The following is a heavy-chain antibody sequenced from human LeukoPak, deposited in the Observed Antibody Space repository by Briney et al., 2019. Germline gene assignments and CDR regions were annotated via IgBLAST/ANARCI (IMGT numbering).Heavy chain of an antibody. V-gene: IGHV3-21*01. J-gene: IGHJ3*02. D-gene: IGHD6-19*01. Sequence: SGGSLRLSCAASGFTFSSYSMNWVRQAPGKGPEWVSSISSSSSYIYYADSVKGRFTISRDNAKNTLYLQMNSLRAEDTAVYYCARSAAVAGRGAALDIWGQGTMVTVSS. CDR3: ARSAAVAGRGAALDI. CDR1: GFTFSSYS. CDR2: ISSSSSYI.